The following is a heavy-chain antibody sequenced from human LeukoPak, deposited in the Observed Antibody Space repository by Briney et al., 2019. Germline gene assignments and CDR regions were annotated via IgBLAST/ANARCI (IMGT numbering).Heavy chain of an antibody. V-gene: IGHV3-7*03. CDR1: GFTFSGFW. D-gene: IGHD5-12*01. CDR3: AKVTNGPRRGYVDY. Sequence: GGSLRLSCAVSGFTFSGFWMSWSRQAPGKGLEWVASINSDGSEGYYADVVKGRFTISRDNAKNSLYLQINSLRAEDTAVYYCAKVTNGPRRGYVDYWGQGTLVTVSS. J-gene: IGHJ4*02. CDR2: INSDGSEG.